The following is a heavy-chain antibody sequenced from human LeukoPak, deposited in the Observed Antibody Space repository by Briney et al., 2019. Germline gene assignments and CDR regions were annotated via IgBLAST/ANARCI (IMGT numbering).Heavy chain of an antibody. CDR2: IQYDGSNK. Sequence: GGSLRLSCAASGFTFSSYGMHWVRQAPGKGLEWVALIQYDGSNKYYADSVKGRFTISRDNSKNTLYLQMNSLRAEDTAVYYCAKDRVGAKAGLNYWGQGTLVTVSS. V-gene: IGHV3-30*02. D-gene: IGHD1-26*01. CDR1: GFTFSSYG. J-gene: IGHJ4*02. CDR3: AKDRVGAKAGLNY.